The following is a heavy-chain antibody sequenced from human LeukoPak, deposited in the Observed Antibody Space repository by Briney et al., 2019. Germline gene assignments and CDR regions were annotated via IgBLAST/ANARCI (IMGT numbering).Heavy chain of an antibody. CDR3: ARAAGALGVFDY. CDR1: GGTFSSYA. D-gene: IGHD1-26*01. J-gene: IGHJ4*02. Sequence: ASVKVSCKASGGTFSSYAISWVRQAPGQGLEWMGGIIPIFGTANYAQKFQGRVTITADESTSTAYMELSSPRSDDTAVYYCARAAGALGVFDYWGQGTLVTVSS. V-gene: IGHV1-69*13. CDR2: IIPIFGTA.